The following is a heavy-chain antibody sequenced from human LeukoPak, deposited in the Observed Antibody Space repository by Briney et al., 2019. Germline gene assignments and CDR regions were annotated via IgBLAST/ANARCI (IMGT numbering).Heavy chain of an antibody. CDR1: GGSISSSSYY. D-gene: IGHD4-23*01. J-gene: IGHJ4*02. Sequence: SETLSLTCTVSGGSISSSSYYWGWIRQPPGKGLEWIGGIYYSGSTYYNPSLKSRVTISVDTSKNQFSLKLSSVTAADTAVYYCARHDFGGPDYWGQGTLVTVSS. CDR2: IYYSGST. V-gene: IGHV4-39*01. CDR3: ARHDFGGPDY.